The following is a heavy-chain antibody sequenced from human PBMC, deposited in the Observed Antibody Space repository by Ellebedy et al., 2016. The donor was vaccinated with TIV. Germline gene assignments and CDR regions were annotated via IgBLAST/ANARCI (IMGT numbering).Heavy chain of an antibody. V-gene: IGHV5-51*01. Sequence: GESLKISXKGSGYSFTSYWIGWVRQMPGKGLEWMGIIYPGDSDTRYSPSFQGQVTISADKSISTADLQWSSLKASDTAMYYCARHSPIAARPADYWGQGTLVTVSS. CDR3: ARHSPIAARPADY. CDR2: IYPGDSDT. CDR1: GYSFTSYW. J-gene: IGHJ4*02. D-gene: IGHD6-6*01.